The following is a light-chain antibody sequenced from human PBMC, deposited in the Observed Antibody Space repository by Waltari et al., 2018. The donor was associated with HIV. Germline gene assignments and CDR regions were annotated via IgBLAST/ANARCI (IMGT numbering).Light chain of an antibody. J-gene: IGLJ2*01. CDR3: CSYSSSGTVL. Sequence: HSVLTQPAPMSGSLGQSITISCLGSSNYLGGFNFVSGYQQSPEKAPRFVIYYVSNGPSGVSARFSGSKSGSAASLTISGLQPEDEAEYYCCSYSSSGTVLFGGGTRLTIL. CDR2: YVS. CDR1: SNYLGGFNF. V-gene: IGLV2-14*03.